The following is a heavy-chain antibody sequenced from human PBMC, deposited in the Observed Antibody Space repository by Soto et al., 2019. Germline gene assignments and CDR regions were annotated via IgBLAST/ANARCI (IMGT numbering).Heavy chain of an antibody. CDR2: ISDDGSSK. CDR1: GFTFSNYG. Sequence: GGSLRLSCAASGFTFSNYGIHWVRQAPGKGLEWVAIISDDGSSKYYADSVKGRFTISRDNSKNTIFLHMDSLRAEDTAVYYCAKDRNYPRDQFHYWGQGTLVTVSS. V-gene: IGHV3-30*18. J-gene: IGHJ4*02. D-gene: IGHD1-7*01. CDR3: AKDRNYPRDQFHY.